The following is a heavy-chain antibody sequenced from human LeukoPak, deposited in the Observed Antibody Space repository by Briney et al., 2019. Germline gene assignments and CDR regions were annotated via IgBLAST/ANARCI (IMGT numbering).Heavy chain of an antibody. CDR2: ISYDGSNK. CDR3: ARGGESGAFDI. J-gene: IGHJ3*02. Sequence: GGSLRLSCAASGFTFSSYGMHWVRQAPGKGLEWVAVISYDGSNKYYADSVKGRFTISRDNSKNTLYLQMNSLRAGDTAVYYCARGGESGAFDIWGQGTMVTVSS. V-gene: IGHV3-30*03. CDR1: GFTFSSYG.